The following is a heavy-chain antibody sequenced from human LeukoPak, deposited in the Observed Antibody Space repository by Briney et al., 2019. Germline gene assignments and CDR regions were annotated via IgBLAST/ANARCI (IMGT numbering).Heavy chain of an antibody. V-gene: IGHV1-8*01. CDR3: ARGCTMVRGVFRLLYYYGMDV. Sequence: ASVKVSCKASGYTFTSYDINWVRQATGQGLEWMGWMNPNSGNTGYAQKFQGRVTMTRNTSISTAYMELSSLRSEDTAVYYCARGCTMVRGVFRLLYYYGMDVWGQGTTVTVSS. CDR1: GYTFTSYD. CDR2: MNPNSGNT. D-gene: IGHD3-10*01. J-gene: IGHJ6*02.